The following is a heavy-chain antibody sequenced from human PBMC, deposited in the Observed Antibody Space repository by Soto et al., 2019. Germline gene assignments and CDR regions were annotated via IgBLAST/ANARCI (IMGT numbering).Heavy chain of an antibody. V-gene: IGHV1-69*13. CDR2: IIPIFGTA. Sequence: SVKVSCKASGGTFSSYAISWARQAPGQGLEWMGGIIPIFGTATYAQKFQGRVTITADESTSTAYMELSSLRSEDTAVYYCARDLSLLYYYGSGSPGMGWFDPWGQGTLVTVSS. CDR3: ARDLSLLYYYGSGSPGMGWFDP. J-gene: IGHJ5*02. D-gene: IGHD3-10*01. CDR1: GGTFSSYA.